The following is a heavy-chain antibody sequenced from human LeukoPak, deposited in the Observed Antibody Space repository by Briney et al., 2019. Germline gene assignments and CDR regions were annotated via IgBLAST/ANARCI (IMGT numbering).Heavy chain of an antibody. J-gene: IGHJ4*02. Sequence: SETLSLTCTVSGGSISSGDYYWSWIRQPPGKGLEWIGYIYYSGSTYYNPSLKSRVTISVDTSKNQFSLKLSSVTAADTAVYYCARHSGSYLQAFDYWGQGTLVTVSS. D-gene: IGHD1-26*01. V-gene: IGHV4-30-4*08. CDR2: IYYSGST. CDR3: ARHSGSYLQAFDY. CDR1: GGSISSGDYY.